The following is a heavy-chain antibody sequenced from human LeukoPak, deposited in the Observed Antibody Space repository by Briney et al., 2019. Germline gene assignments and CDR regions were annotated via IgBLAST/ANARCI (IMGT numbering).Heavy chain of an antibody. Sequence: SETLSLTCAVSGGSISSSNWWSWVRQPPGKGLEWIGEIYHSGSTNYNPSLKSRVTISLDTSKNHFSLKLNSVTAADTAMYYCARQRLAVAGSPVWGNFHSYYYMDVWGNGTTVTISS. CDR3: ARQRLAVAGSPVWGNFHSYYYMDV. CDR1: GGSISSSNW. J-gene: IGHJ6*03. D-gene: IGHD6-19*01. CDR2: IYHSGST. V-gene: IGHV4-4*02.